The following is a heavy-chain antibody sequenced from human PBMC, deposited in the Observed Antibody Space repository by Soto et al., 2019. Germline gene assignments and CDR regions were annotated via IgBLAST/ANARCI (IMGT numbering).Heavy chain of an antibody. CDR2: IYNGGST. CDR3: PSPGGHLGPYYFYGMAV. D-gene: IGHD2-21*02. Sequence: EVQLVESGGGLVQPGGSLRLSCAASGFTVSTTYMSWVRQAPGRGLEWVSIIYNGGSTYYADSVEGRFTISRDNSKNTLYLQMNSLRAEDTAVYYCPSPGGHLGPYYFYGMAVWGQGTTVTVSS. V-gene: IGHV3-53*01. J-gene: IGHJ6*02. CDR1: GFTVSTTY.